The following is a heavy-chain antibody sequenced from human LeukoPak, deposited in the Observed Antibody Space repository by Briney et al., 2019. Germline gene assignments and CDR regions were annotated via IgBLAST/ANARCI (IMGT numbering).Heavy chain of an antibody. V-gene: IGHV3-23*01. J-gene: IGHJ4*02. Sequence: GGSLRLSCAASGFTFTSYAMSWVRQAPGKGLQWVSVINGGGTSTDYAGSVKGRFTISRDNSKNTLHLQMNSLRAEDTAIYYCAKGAFEQWLVQVIPFDYWGQGTLVTVSS. CDR2: INGGGTST. D-gene: IGHD6-19*01. CDR1: GFTFTSYA. CDR3: AKGAFEQWLVQVIPFDY.